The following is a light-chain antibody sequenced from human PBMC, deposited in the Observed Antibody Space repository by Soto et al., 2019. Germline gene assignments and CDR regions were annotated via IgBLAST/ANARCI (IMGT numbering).Light chain of an antibody. CDR1: QSVSSN. Sequence: EIVMTQSPATLSVSPGERATLSCRASQSVSSNLACYQHKPVQAPRLLIYDASNRATGIPARFSGSGSGTDFTLTISSLEPEDFAVYYCQQRNKWPPVTFGGGTKVDIK. CDR2: DAS. V-gene: IGKV3-11*01. CDR3: QQRNKWPPVT. J-gene: IGKJ4*01.